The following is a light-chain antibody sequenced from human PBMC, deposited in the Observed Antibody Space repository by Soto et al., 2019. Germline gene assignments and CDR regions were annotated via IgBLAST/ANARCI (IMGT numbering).Light chain of an antibody. Sequence: QSALTQPASVSGSPGQSIAISRTGTSSDVGGYDQVSWYQQHPGKAPKLMIYAVTTRPSGVSNRFSGSKSGNTASLTISGLQAEDEADYYCSSYTGSGTFFGGGTKVTVL. J-gene: IGLJ2*01. V-gene: IGLV2-14*01. CDR1: SSDVGGYDQ. CDR3: SSYTGSGTF. CDR2: AVT.